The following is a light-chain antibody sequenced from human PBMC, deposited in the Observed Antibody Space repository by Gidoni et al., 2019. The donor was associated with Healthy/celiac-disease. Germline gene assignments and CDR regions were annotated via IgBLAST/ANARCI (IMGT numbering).Light chain of an antibody. J-gene: IGKJ4*01. V-gene: IGKV1-39*01. CDR3: QQSYSTPPLT. Sequence: IPKTQCLPSLSASVGDRVTITCRSSQSISSYLNWYQQKPGKAPKLLIYASSSLQSGVPSRFSGSGSGTDFTLTISSLQPEDCATYYCQQSYSTPPLTFXGXTKVEIK. CDR2: ASS. CDR1: QSISSY.